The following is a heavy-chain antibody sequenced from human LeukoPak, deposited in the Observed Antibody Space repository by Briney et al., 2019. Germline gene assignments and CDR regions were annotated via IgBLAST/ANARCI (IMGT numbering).Heavy chain of an antibody. D-gene: IGHD3-22*01. CDR1: GFTFRNYA. J-gene: IGHJ4*02. Sequence: PGGSLRLSCAASGFTFRNYAMTWVRQAPGKGLEWVSAISGGSSTYFADSVKGRFTISRDNSENTVYLQMNSLRAEDTAVYYCAKKGGYDSSGYLPLEDWGQGTLVTVSS. V-gene: IGHV3-23*01. CDR2: ISGGSST. CDR3: AKKGGYDSSGYLPLED.